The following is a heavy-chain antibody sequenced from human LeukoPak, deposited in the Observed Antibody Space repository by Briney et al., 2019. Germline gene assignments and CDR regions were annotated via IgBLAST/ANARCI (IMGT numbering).Heavy chain of an antibody. Sequence: SESLSLTCTVASASISSHYGSWIRQSPGGGLGWIGNIYTSGITKYNPSLNSRVTISIDTSKNRFSLKVTSMTAADTAIYYCARQAQDGTDNYFDPWGRGILVTVSS. CDR1: SASISSHY. J-gene: IGHJ5*02. D-gene: IGHD1-14*01. CDR3: ARQAQDGTDNYFDP. CDR2: IYTSGIT. V-gene: IGHV4-4*09.